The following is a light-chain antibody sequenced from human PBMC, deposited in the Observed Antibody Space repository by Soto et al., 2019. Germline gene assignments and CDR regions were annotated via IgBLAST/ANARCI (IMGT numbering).Light chain of an antibody. Sequence: EIVMTQSPATLSVSPGERATLSCRASQSVSSNLAWYQQKPGQAPRLLIYGASTRATGIPARFSGSGSGTEFTLSISGVQSEDFAVYYCQQYNTWPPYTFGQGTKLEIK. CDR2: GAS. J-gene: IGKJ2*01. V-gene: IGKV3-15*01. CDR1: QSVSSN. CDR3: QQYNTWPPYT.